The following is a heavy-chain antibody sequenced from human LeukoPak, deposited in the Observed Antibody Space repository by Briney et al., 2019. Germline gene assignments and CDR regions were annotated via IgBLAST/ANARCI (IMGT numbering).Heavy chain of an antibody. V-gene: IGHV3-9*01. CDR2: VSWNSGSI. J-gene: IGHJ4*02. D-gene: IGHD6-13*01. CDR3: PKVGRSSSGGQHDDY. Sequence: SLRLSCAASGFTFDDYAMHWVRQAPGKGLEWVSGVSWNSGSIGYADSVKGRFTISRDNAKNSLYLQMNSLRAEDTALYYCPKVGRSSSGGQHDDYWGQGPLDTVSS. CDR1: GFTFDDYA.